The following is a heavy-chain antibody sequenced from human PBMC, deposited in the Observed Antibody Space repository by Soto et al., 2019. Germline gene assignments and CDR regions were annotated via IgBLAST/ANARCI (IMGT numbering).Heavy chain of an antibody. J-gene: IGHJ5*02. V-gene: IGHV4-61*01. Sequence: PSETLSLTSSVSCDSLSSGRYYWTWLRQPPGKGLEWMGYIYHVGTSKYNPSLNSRATISLDTSKSQFSLRLRSVTAADTAVYFCARESIVGDTKADPRGHGPLVTISP. CDR3: ARESIVGDTKADP. CDR1: CDSLSSGRYY. CDR2: IYHVGTS. D-gene: IGHD1-26*01.